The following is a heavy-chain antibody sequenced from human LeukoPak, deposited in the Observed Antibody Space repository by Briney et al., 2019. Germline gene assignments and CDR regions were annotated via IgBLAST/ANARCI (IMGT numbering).Heavy chain of an antibody. CDR3: ARGSGMSPDWYFDY. V-gene: IGHV3-21*01. J-gene: IGHJ4*02. D-gene: IGHD6-13*01. Sequence: GGSLRLPCAASGFTFSSYSMNWVRQAPGKGLEWVSSISSSSSYIYYADSVKGRFTISRDNAKNSLYLQMNSLRSEDMAVYYCARGSGMSPDWYFDYWGQGTLVTVSS. CDR1: GFTFSSYS. CDR2: ISSSSSYI.